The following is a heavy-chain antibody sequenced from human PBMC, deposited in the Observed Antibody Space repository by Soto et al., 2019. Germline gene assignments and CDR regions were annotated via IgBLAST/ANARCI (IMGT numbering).Heavy chain of an antibody. CDR3: AKGSSSWNPYFDY. Sequence: GGSLRLSCXASGFTFSIYAMNWVRQAPGKGLEWVSVISANGVSTYYADSVKGRFTISRDNSKNTLYLQMNSLRAEDTAVYYCAKGSSSWNPYFDYWGQGTLVTVSS. CDR1: GFTFSIYA. J-gene: IGHJ4*02. V-gene: IGHV3-23*01. D-gene: IGHD6-13*01. CDR2: ISANGVST.